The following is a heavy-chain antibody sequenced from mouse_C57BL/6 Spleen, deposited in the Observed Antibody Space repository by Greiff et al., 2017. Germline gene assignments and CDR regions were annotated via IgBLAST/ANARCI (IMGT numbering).Heavy chain of an antibody. Sequence: QLQQSGPELVKPGASVKIPCKASGYTFTDYNMDWVKQSHGKSLEWIGDINPNNGGTIYNQKFKGKATLTVDKSSSTAYMELRSLTSEDTAVYYCARLPNYGSSYVWYFDVWGTGTTVTVSS. D-gene: IGHD1-1*01. J-gene: IGHJ1*03. V-gene: IGHV1-18*01. CDR3: ARLPNYGSSYVWYFDV. CDR2: INPNNGGT. CDR1: GYTFTDYN.